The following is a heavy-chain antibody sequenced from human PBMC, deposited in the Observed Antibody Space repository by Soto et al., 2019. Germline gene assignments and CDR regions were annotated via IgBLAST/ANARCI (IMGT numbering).Heavy chain of an antibody. Sequence: SVKVSCKASGGTFSSYAISWVRQAPGQGLEWMGGIIPIFSTANYAQKFQGRVTITADESTSTASMELSSLRSEDTAVYYCARFIVGAYDYWGQGTLVTVSS. V-gene: IGHV1-69*13. CDR2: IIPIFSTA. CDR3: ARFIVGAYDY. CDR1: GGTFSSYA. J-gene: IGHJ4*02. D-gene: IGHD1-26*01.